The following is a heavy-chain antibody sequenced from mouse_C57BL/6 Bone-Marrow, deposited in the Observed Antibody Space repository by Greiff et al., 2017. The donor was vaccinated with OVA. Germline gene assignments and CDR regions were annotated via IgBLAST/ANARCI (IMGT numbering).Heavy chain of an antibody. D-gene: IGHD2-1*01. CDR1: GYTFTSYW. Sequence: QVQLQQSGAELVKPGASVKMSCKASGYTFTSYWITWVKPRPGQGLEWIGDIYPGSGSTNYNEKFKSKATLTVDTSSSTAYMQRSSLTAEDSAVYYCAGVYGNYLMDYWGQGTSVTVSS. J-gene: IGHJ4*01. V-gene: IGHV1-55*01. CDR3: AGVYGNYLMDY. CDR2: IYPGSGST.